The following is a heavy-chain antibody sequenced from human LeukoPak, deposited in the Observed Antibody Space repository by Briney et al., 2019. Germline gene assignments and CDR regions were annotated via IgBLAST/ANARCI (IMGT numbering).Heavy chain of an antibody. J-gene: IGHJ4*02. D-gene: IGHD6-13*01. CDR2: INPNSGGT. CDR1: GYRFTGYY. CDR3: AVIAAADFDY. V-gene: IGHV1-2*02. Sequence: GASVKVSCKASGYRFTGYYIHWARRAPGQGLEWMGWINPNSGGTNYAQKFQGRVTMTRDTSISTAYMELSRLRSDDTAVYYCAVIAAADFDYWGQGTLVTVSS.